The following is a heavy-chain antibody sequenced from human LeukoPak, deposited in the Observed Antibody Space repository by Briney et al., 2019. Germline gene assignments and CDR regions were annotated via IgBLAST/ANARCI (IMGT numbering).Heavy chain of an antibody. CDR1: GGSIRSSSYY. D-gene: IGHD5-18*01. CDR2: IYYSGST. J-gene: IGHJ4*02. CDR3: ARVGDTAMVPFDY. Sequence: SETLSLTCTVSGGSIRSSSYYWGWIRQPPGKGLEWIGSIYYSGSTYYNPSLKSRVTISVDTSKNQFSLKLSSVTAADTAVYYCARVGDTAMVPFDYWGQGTLVTVSS. V-gene: IGHV4-39*07.